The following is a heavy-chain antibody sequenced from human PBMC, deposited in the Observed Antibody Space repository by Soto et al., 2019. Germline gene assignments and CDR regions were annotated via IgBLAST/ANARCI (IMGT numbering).Heavy chain of an antibody. CDR1: GGTFSTYS. V-gene: IGHV1-69*01. CDR3: ARGGRYPKSSSYYGMDV. J-gene: IGHJ6*02. CDR2: SPPIFGTS. D-gene: IGHD1-20*01. Sequence: QVQLVQSGAEVKKPGSSVKVSCKASGGTFSTYSISWVRQAPGQGLEWMGGSPPIFGTSKYAQNFQGRVTIPADEATSTAYMELSSLRSDDTAVYYCARGGRYPKSSSYYGMDVWGQGTKVTVSS.